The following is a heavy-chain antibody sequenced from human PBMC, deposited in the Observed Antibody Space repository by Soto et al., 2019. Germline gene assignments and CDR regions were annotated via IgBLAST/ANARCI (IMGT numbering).Heavy chain of an antibody. V-gene: IGHV1-69*13. CDR1: GGTFSSYA. CDR3: ASSNPQADIVVVPAAIWWFDH. D-gene: IGHD2-2*01. Sequence: GASVKVSCKASGGTFSSYAISWVRQAPGQGLEWMGGIIPIFGTANYAQKFQGRVTITADESTSTAYMELSSLRSEDTAVYYCASSNPQADIVVVPAAIWWFDHWGQGTRVTVAS. CDR2: IIPIFGTA. J-gene: IGHJ5*02.